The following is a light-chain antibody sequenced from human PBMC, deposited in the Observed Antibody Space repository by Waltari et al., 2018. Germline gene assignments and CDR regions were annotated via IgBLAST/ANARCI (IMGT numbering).Light chain of an antibody. CDR1: NIGSKR. CDR3: QVWDISTDHRWV. Sequence: SYVLRQPPSVSGAPGTRASIPWGGINIGSKRLHWYHQKPGLAPVLVAYDGSGRPSGIPERFSGSNSGNMATLTISRVEPGDEAAYSCQVWDISTDHRWVFGGGTKLTVL. CDR2: DGS. J-gene: IGLJ3*02. V-gene: IGLV3-21*03.